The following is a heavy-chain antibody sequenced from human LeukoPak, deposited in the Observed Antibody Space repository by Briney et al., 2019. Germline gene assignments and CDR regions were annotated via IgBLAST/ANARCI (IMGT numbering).Heavy chain of an antibody. Sequence: GGSLRLPCAASGFTFSSYAMSWVRQAPGKGLVWVSCINPDGSWTLHADSVKGRFAISRDYARNTLYLQMNSLGVEDTAMYYCARYEQRPGVTASDPWSQGTLVTVSS. D-gene: IGHD2-21*02. CDR2: INPDGSWT. CDR1: GFTFSSYA. CDR3: ARYEQRPGVTASDP. J-gene: IGHJ5*02. V-gene: IGHV3-74*01.